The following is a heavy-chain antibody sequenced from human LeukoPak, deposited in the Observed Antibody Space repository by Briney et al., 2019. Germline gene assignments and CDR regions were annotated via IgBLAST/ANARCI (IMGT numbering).Heavy chain of an antibody. Sequence: SETLSLTCAVYGGSFSGYYWSWIRQPPGKGLEWIGEINHSGSTNYNSSLKSRVTISVDTSKSQFSLKLSSVTAADTAVYYCARGYYGSGSHCCHMDVWGKGTTITVS. J-gene: IGHJ6*03. CDR2: INHSGST. CDR3: ARGYYGSGSHCCHMDV. V-gene: IGHV4-34*01. CDR1: GGSFSGYY. D-gene: IGHD3-10*01.